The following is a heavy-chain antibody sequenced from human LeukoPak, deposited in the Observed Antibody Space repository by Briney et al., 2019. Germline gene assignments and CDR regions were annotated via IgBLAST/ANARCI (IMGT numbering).Heavy chain of an antibody. D-gene: IGHD2-2*01. V-gene: IGHV3-48*03. CDR3: ARDDCSSISCYHNWFDP. J-gene: IGHJ5*02. CDR1: GFTFSSYE. Sequence: GRSLRLSCAASGFTFSSYEMNWVRQAPGKGLEWVSYISSSGSTIYYADSVKGRFTISRDNAKNSLYLQMNSLRAEDTAVYYCARDDCSSISCYHNWFDPWGQGTLVTVSS. CDR2: ISSSGSTI.